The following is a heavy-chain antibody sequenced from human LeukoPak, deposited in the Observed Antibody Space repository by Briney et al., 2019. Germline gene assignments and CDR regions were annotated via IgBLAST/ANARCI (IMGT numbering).Heavy chain of an antibody. CDR3: ARDRDYYDSSGPLDY. CDR2: ISYDGSNK. D-gene: IGHD3-22*01. V-gene: IGHV3-30-3*01. CDR1: GFTFSSYA. Sequence: PGGSLRLSCAASGFTFSSYAMHWVRQAPGKGLEWVAAISYDGSNKYYADSVKGRFTISRDNSKNTLYLQMNSLRAEDTAVYYCARDRDYYDSSGPLDYWGQGTLVTVSS. J-gene: IGHJ4*02.